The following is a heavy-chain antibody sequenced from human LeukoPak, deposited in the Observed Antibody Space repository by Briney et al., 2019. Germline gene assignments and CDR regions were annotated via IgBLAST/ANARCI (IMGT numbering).Heavy chain of an antibody. CDR2: ISGSSSFL. D-gene: IGHD6-13*01. Sequence: GGSLRLSCAASGFTFSSYEMNWVRQAPGKGLEWVSSISGSSSFLYYADSVKGRFTISRDNAKNSLYLQMSSLRAEDTAVYYCARDLAYSSSPSKWGQGTLVTVSS. CDR1: GFTFSSYE. CDR3: ARDLAYSSSPSK. J-gene: IGHJ4*02. V-gene: IGHV3-21*01.